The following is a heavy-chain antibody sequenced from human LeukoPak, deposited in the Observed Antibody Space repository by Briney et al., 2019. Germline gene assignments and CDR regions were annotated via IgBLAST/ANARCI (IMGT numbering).Heavy chain of an antibody. CDR1: GGTFSSYA. J-gene: IGHJ3*02. V-gene: IGHV1-69*04. Sequence: ASVKVSCKASGGTFSSYAISWVRQAPGQGLEWMGRIIPILGIANYAQKFQGRVTITADKSTSTAYMELSSLRSEDTAVYYCARPPIAAAGTAFDIWGQGTMVTVSS. D-gene: IGHD6-13*01. CDR2: IIPILGIA. CDR3: ARPPIAAAGTAFDI.